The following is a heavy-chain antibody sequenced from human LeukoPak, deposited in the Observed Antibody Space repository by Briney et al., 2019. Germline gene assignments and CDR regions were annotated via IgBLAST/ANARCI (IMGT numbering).Heavy chain of an antibody. V-gene: IGHV4-59*01. D-gene: IGHD2-15*01. CDR1: GGSISSYY. CDR2: IYYSGST. Sequence: SETLSLTCTVSGGSISSYYWSRIRQPPGKGLEWIGYIYYSGSTNYNPSLKSRVTISVDTSKNQFSLKLSSVTAADTAVYYCARGGSRHYFDYWGQGTLVTVSS. CDR3: ARGGSRHYFDY. J-gene: IGHJ4*02.